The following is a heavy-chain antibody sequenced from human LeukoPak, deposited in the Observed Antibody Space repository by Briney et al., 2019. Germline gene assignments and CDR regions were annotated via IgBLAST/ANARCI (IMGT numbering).Heavy chain of an antibody. J-gene: IGHJ4*02. CDR1: GFTFSSHA. Sequence: AGGSLRLSCAASGFTFSSHAMSWVRQAPGKGLEWVSAISGSGGSTYYADSVKGRFTISRDNSKNTLYLQMNSLRAEDTAVYYCAKLTLENDFWSGYSTGVDYWGQGTLVTVSS. D-gene: IGHD3-3*01. CDR3: AKLTLENDFWSGYSTGVDY. V-gene: IGHV3-23*01. CDR2: ISGSGGST.